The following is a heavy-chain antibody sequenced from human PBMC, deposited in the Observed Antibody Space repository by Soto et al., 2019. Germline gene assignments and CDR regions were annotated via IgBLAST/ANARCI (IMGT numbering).Heavy chain of an antibody. V-gene: IGHV4-31*03. CDR3: ARAGLYCSSTRCYDWFDP. Sequence: QVQLQESGPGLVKPSQTLSLTCTVSGGSISSGGYYWSWIRQHPGKGLEWFGYIYYSGSTYYNPSLLSRVTISVDKSKNQFSLKLSSVTAADTAVYYCARAGLYCSSTRCYDWFDPWGQGSLVTVSS. CDR2: IYYSGST. J-gene: IGHJ5*02. CDR1: GGSISSGGYY. D-gene: IGHD2-2*01.